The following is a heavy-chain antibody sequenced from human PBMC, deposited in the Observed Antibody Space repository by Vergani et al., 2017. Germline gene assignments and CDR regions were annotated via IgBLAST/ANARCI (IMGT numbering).Heavy chain of an antibody. V-gene: IGHV4-39*02. Sequence: QLQLQESGPGLVKPSETLSLTCTVSGGSISSSSYYWGWIRQPPGKGLEWIGSIYYSWSTYYNPSLKSRVTISVDTSKNQFSLKLSSVTAADTAVYYCARETRNRGEAVAGTRDAFDIWGQGTMVTVSS. CDR2: IYYSWST. CDR3: ARETRNRGEAVAGTRDAFDI. CDR1: GGSISSSSYY. D-gene: IGHD6-19*01. J-gene: IGHJ3*02.